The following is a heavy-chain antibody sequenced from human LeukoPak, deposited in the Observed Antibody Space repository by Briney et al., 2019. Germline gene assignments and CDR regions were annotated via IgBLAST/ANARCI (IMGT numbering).Heavy chain of an antibody. Sequence: SETLSLTCAVYGGSFSGYYWSWIRQPPGKGLEWIGEINHGGSTNYNPSLKSRVTISVDTSKNQFSLKLSSVTAADTAVYYCARECCSSTSCYAWWFDPWGQGTLVTVSS. CDR1: GGSFSGYY. V-gene: IGHV4-34*01. D-gene: IGHD2-2*01. CDR2: INHGGST. CDR3: ARECCSSTSCYAWWFDP. J-gene: IGHJ5*02.